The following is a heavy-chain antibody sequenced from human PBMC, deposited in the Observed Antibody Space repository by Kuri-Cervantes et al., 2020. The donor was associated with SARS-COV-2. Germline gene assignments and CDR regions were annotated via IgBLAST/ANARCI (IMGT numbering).Heavy chain of an antibody. D-gene: IGHD4-17*01. CDR2: IYYSGSV. J-gene: IGHJ4*02. CDR3: TTVTPTSVFDF. V-gene: IGHV4-59*01. Sequence: SATLSLTCTVSGGSISSSYWSWIRRPPGKGLEWIGYIYYSGSVSYNPSLMSRVTISVDTSKNQFSLRLTSVTAAVTAVYYCTTVTPTSVFDFWGQGTLVTVSS. CDR1: GGSISSSY.